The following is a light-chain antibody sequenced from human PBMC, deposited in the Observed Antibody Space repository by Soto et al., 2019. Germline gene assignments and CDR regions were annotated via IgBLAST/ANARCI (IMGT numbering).Light chain of an antibody. V-gene: IGLV1-44*01. Sequence: QLVLTQPPSASGTPGQRVTISCSGSSSNIGRNTVNWYQQLPGTAPKVLIYSNNQRPSGVPDRLSGSKSGTSASLAISGLQSEDEADYYCAAWDDSLNAMVFGGGTQLTVL. J-gene: IGLJ2*01. CDR3: AAWDDSLNAMV. CDR1: SSNIGRNT. CDR2: SNN.